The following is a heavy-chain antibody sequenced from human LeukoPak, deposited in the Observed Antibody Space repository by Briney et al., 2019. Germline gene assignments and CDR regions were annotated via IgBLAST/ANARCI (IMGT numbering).Heavy chain of an antibody. D-gene: IGHD5-18*01. CDR2: ISSSSYI. CDR1: GFTFSSYS. V-gene: IGHV3-21*01. J-gene: IGHJ2*01. Sequence: GGSLRLSCAASGFTFSSYSMNWVRQAPGKGLEWVSSISSSSYIYYADSVKGRFTISRDNAKNSLYLQMNSLRAEDTAVYYCARDREGIQLWLGYFDLWGRGTLVTVSS. CDR3: ARDREGIQLWLGYFDL.